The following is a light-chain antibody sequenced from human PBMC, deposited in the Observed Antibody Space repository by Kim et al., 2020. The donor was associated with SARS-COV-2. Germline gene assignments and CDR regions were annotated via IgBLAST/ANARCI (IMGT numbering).Light chain of an antibody. CDR1: QTVNTKS. CDR3: QQYATSLYT. CDR2: AAS. Sequence: LAPGERAALSCRASQTVNTKSLAWYQQSPGQTPRLLIYAASRRATGIPDRFSGSGSGTDFTLTITRLEPEDFAVYYCQQYATSLYTFGQGTKLEI. J-gene: IGKJ2*01. V-gene: IGKV3-20*01.